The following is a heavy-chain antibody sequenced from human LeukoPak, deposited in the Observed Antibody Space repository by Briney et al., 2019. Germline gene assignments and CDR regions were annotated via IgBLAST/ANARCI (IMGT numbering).Heavy chain of an antibody. CDR3: TFYTSGRFDI. D-gene: IGHD3-10*01. CDR2: IKSKSDGGTT. J-gene: IGHJ3*02. CDR1: GFIFSNAW. Sequence: GGSLRLSCAASGFIFSNAWMSWVRQAPGKGLECAGRIKSKSDGGTTEYAAPVKGRFSISRDDSKNTLYLQMNSLKTDDTAVYYCTFYTSGRFDIWGQGTMVTVSS. V-gene: IGHV3-15*01.